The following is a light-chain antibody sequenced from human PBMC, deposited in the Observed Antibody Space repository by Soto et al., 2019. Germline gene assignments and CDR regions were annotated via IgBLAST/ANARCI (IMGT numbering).Light chain of an antibody. CDR3: QQYGNSPWT. V-gene: IGKV3-20*01. Sequence: EIVLTQSPCTLSLSPGERATLSCRASQSVSSSYLAWYQQKTGQAPRLLIYGASNRATGIPDRFSGSGYGTDVNLTISRLETEDFAVYYCQQYGNSPWTFGQGTKVDIK. J-gene: IGKJ1*01. CDR1: QSVSSSY. CDR2: GAS.